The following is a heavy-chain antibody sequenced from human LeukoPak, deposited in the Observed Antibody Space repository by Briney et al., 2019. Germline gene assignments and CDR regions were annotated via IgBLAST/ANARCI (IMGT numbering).Heavy chain of an antibody. Sequence: SETLSLTCTVSGYSISSGYYWGWIRQPPGKGLEWIGSIYHSGSTYYNPSLKSRVTISVDTSKNQFSLKLSSVTAADTAVYYCAKEPYYYDSTDAFDIWGQGTMVTVSS. CDR1: GYSISSGYY. CDR3: AKEPYYYDSTDAFDI. D-gene: IGHD3-22*01. CDR2: IYHSGST. J-gene: IGHJ3*02. V-gene: IGHV4-38-2*02.